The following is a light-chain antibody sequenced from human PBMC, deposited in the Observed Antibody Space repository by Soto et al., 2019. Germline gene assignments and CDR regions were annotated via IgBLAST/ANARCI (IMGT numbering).Light chain of an antibody. Sequence: EIVLTQSPGTLSLSPGKRATLSCRASQSVSSSYLAWYQQKPGQAPRLLIYGTSSRATAIPDRFSGSGSGTDFTLTISRLEPEDVAVYYCQQYGSSSWTFGQGTKVEIK. J-gene: IGKJ1*01. CDR3: QQYGSSSWT. CDR2: GTS. V-gene: IGKV3-20*01. CDR1: QSVSSSY.